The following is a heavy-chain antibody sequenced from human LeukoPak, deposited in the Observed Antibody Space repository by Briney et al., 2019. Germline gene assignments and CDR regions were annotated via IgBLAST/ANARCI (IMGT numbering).Heavy chain of an antibody. J-gene: IGHJ1*01. CDR2: IYHSGST. D-gene: IGHD2-2*02. Sequence: SETLSLTCAVSGYSISSGYYWGWIRQPPGKGLEWIGTIYHSGSTYYNPSLKSRVTISVDTSKNQFSLKLRSVTAADTAVYYCAVGYCSSTSCYRVYFQHWGQGTLVTVSS. CDR3: AVGYCSSTSCYRVYFQH. V-gene: IGHV4-38-2*01. CDR1: GYSISSGYY.